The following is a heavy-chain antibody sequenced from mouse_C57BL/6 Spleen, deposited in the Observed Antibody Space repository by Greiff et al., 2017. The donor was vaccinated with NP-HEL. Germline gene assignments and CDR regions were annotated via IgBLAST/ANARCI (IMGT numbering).Heavy chain of an antibody. CDR2: INPSNGGT. V-gene: IGHV1-53*01. J-gene: IGHJ1*03. CDR1: GYTFTSYW. Sequence: QVQLKESGTELVKPGASVKLSCKASGYTFTSYWMHWVKQRPGQGLEWIGNINPSNGGTNYNEKFKSKATLTVDKSSSTAYMQLSSLTSEDSAVYYCARCPVVATRGYFDVWGTGTTVTVSS. CDR3: ARCPVVATRGYFDV. D-gene: IGHD1-1*01.